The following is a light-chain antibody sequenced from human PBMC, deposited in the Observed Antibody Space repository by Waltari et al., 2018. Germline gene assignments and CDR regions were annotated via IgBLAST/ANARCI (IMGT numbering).Light chain of an antibody. CDR2: WAS. CDR1: QSVLNSSNNKNY. J-gene: IGKJ1*01. Sequence: DIVMTQSPDSLAVSLGERATINCKSSQSVLNSSNNKNYLAWYQQKPGQPPKLLIYWASTRESGVPDRVSGSGSGTVFTLTISSLQAEDVAVYYCQQYYSTPWTFGQGTKVEIK. V-gene: IGKV4-1*01. CDR3: QQYYSTPWT.